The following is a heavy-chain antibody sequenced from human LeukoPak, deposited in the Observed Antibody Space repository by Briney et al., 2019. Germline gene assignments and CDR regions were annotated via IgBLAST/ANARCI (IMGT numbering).Heavy chain of an antibody. CDR1: GFTFSDYY. D-gene: IGHD3-10*01. Sequence: PGGSLRLSCAASGFTFSDYYMSWIRQAPGKGLEWVSYISSSGSTIYYADSVKGRFTISRDNAKNSLYLQMNSLRAEDTAVYYCAKDLERRDTAYTYYYGSGSFSLNDYWGQGTLVTVSS. J-gene: IGHJ4*02. V-gene: IGHV3-11*01. CDR2: ISSSGSTI. CDR3: AKDLERRDTAYTYYYGSGSFSLNDY.